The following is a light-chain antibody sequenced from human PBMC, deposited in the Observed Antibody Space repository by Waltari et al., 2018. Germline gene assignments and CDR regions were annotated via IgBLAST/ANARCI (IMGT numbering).Light chain of an antibody. CDR1: QSVLYSSNNKNY. CDR3: QQYYSTPIT. J-gene: IGKJ5*01. CDR2: WAS. Sequence: DIVMTQSPDSLAVSLGERATINCKSSQSVLYSSNNKNYLAWYQHKPGQPPKLLIYWASTRESGVPDRCSGSGSGTDFTLTISSLQAEDVAVYYCQQYYSTPITFGQGTRLEIK. V-gene: IGKV4-1*01.